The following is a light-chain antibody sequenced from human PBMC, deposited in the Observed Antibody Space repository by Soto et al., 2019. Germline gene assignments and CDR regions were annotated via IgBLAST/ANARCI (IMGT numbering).Light chain of an antibody. Sequence: DIQMTQSPSTLSASVGDRVPITCRASQSISVWLAWYQQKPGRAPELLIYDASKLKSGVPSRFSGSGSGTEFSLTITSLQPDDSAMYYCQQYNGYSWTFGRGTKVDIK. CDR1: QSISVW. CDR2: DAS. V-gene: IGKV1-5*01. J-gene: IGKJ1*01. CDR3: QQYNGYSWT.